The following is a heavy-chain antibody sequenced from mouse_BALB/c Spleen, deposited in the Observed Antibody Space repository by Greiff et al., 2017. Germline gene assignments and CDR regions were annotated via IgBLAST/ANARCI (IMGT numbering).Heavy chain of an antibody. CDR2: ISYDGSN. J-gene: IGHJ2*01. Sequence: EVQVVESGPGLVKPSQSLSLTCSVTGYSITSGYYWNWIRQFPGNKLEWMGYISYDGSNNYNPSLKNRISITRDTSKNQFFLKLNSVTTEDTATYYCARYYGNLYFDYWGQGTTLTVSS. V-gene: IGHV3-6*02. D-gene: IGHD2-1*01. CDR3: ARYYGNLYFDY. CDR1: GYSITSGYY.